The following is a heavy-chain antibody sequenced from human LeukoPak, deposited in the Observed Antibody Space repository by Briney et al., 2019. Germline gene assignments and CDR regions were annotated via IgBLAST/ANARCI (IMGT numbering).Heavy chain of an antibody. Sequence: ASVKVSCKASGYTFTGYYMHWVRQAPGQGLEWMGWINPNSGGTNYAQKFQGRVTMTRDTSISTAYMELSRLRSDDTAVYYCARSGANSVYYFDYWGQGTLVTVSS. CDR1: GYTFTGYY. J-gene: IGHJ4*02. V-gene: IGHV1-2*02. D-gene: IGHD1-26*01. CDR3: ARSGANSVYYFDY. CDR2: INPNSGGT.